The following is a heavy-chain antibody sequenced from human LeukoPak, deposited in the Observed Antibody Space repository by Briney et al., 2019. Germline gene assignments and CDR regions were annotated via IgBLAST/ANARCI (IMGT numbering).Heavy chain of an antibody. V-gene: IGHV3-64D*06. D-gene: IGHD5/OR15-5a*01. J-gene: IGHJ4*02. CDR2: ISSNGGST. CDR1: GFTFTSYA. CDR3: VKGQALSKYYFDY. Sequence: GGSLRLSCSASGFTFTSYATHWVRQAPGKGLECVSTISSNGGSTYSADSVKGRFTISRDNSKNTLYLQMSSLRPGDTAVYYCVKGQALSKYYFDYWGQGTLVTVSS.